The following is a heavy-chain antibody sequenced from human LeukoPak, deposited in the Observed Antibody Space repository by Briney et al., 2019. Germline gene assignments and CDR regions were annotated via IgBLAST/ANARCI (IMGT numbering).Heavy chain of an antibody. CDR3: ARHVLHSSGWYGTFDI. CDR2: IYYSGST. V-gene: IGHV4-59*08. CDR1: GGSISSYY. J-gene: IGHJ3*02. D-gene: IGHD6-19*01. Sequence: PSETLSLTCTVSGGSISSYYWSWIRQPPGKGLEWLGYIYYSGSTNYNPSLKSRVTISVDTSKNQFSLKLSSVTAADTAMYYCARHVLHSSGWYGTFDIWGQGTMVTVSS.